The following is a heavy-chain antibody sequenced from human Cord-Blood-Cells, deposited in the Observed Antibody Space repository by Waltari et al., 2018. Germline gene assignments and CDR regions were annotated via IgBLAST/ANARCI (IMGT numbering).Heavy chain of an antibody. V-gene: IGHV3-7*01. Sequence: EVQLVESGGGLVQPGGSLRLSCAASGFTFSSYWMSWVRQAPGKGLEWVANIKQEGSEKYYVDSGKGRFTISRDNAKNSLYLQMNSLRAEDTAVYYCARDAEMYGMDVWGQGTTVTVSS. J-gene: IGHJ6*02. CDR3: ARDAEMYGMDV. CDR1: GFTFSSYW. CDR2: IKQEGSEK.